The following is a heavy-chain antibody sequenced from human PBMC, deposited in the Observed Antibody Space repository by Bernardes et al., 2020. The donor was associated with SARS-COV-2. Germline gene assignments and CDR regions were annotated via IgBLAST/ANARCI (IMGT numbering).Heavy chain of an antibody. Sequence: GGSLRLSCAASGFTFSSYAMSWVRQAPGKGLEWVSAISGSGGSTYYADSVKGRFTISRDNSKNTLYLQMNSLRAEDTAVYYCAKDQRTMVRGVKGGFDPWGQGTLVTVSS. CDR3: AKDQRTMVRGVKGGFDP. CDR2: ISGSGGST. D-gene: IGHD3-10*01. J-gene: IGHJ5*02. V-gene: IGHV3-23*01. CDR1: GFTFSSYA.